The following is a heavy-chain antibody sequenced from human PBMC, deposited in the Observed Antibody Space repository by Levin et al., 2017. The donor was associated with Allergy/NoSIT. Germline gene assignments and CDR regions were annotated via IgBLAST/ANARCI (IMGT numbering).Heavy chain of an antibody. CDR1: GFTFSDYG. CDR2: IWYDGSNK. V-gene: IGHV3-33*01. Sequence: GESLKISCAASGFTFSDYGMHWARQVPGKGLEWVAVIWYDGSNKYYTDSVQGRFTISRDNSMNTVYLQMNSLRAEDTAVYYCARDRRGPLDYWGPGTLVTVSS. J-gene: IGHJ4*02. CDR3: ARDRRGPLDY. D-gene: IGHD1-26*01.